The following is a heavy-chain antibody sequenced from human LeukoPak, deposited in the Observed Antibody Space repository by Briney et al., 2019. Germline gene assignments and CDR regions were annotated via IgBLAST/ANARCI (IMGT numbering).Heavy chain of an antibody. CDR2: INHSGST. J-gene: IGHJ4*02. CDR3: ARGYYYFH. V-gene: IGHV4-34*01. Sequence: SETLSLTCAVCGGSFSGYYWSWIRQPPGKGLEWIGEINHSGSTNYNPSLKSRVTISVDTSKNQFSLKLSSATAADTAVYYCARGYYYFHWGQGTLVTVSS. CDR1: GGSFSGYY. D-gene: IGHD3-22*01.